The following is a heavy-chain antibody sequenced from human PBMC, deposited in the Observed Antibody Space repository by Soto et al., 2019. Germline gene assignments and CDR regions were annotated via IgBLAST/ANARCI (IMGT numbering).Heavy chain of an antibody. CDR2: IYYSGST. CDR1: GGSISSGGYY. Sequence: PSETLSLTCTVSGGSISSGGYYWSWIRHPPGKGLEWIGYIYYSGSTNYNPSLKSRVTISVDTSKNQFSLKLSSVTAADTAVYYCARADYDYIWGSYRTNWFDPWGQGTLVTVSS. V-gene: IGHV4-61*08. J-gene: IGHJ5*02. D-gene: IGHD3-16*02. CDR3: ARADYDYIWGSYRTNWFDP.